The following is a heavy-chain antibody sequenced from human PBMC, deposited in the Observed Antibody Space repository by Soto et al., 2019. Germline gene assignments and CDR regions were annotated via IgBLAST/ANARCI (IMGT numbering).Heavy chain of an antibody. CDR3: AKDFLCFGGLPDSNSQELQTGTYYYYYYGMDV. V-gene: IGHV3-23*01. D-gene: IGHD3-10*01. CDR1: GFTFSSYA. CDR2: ISGSGGST. Sequence: EVQLLESGGGLVQPGGSLRLSCAASGFTFSSYAMSWVRQAPGKGLEWVSAISGSGGSTYYADALKGRFTISRDNSKNTLYLQMNSLRAEDTAVYYCAKDFLCFGGLPDSNSQELQTGTYYYYYYGMDVWGQGTTVTVSS. J-gene: IGHJ6*02.